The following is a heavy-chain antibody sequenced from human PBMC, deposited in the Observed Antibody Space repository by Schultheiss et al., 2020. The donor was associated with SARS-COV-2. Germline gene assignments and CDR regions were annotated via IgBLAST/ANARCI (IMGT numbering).Heavy chain of an antibody. CDR3: ARGMVVPAAQIDY. CDR1: GGSISSSNYY. V-gene: IGHV4-39*01. D-gene: IGHD2-2*01. CDR2: INHSGST. J-gene: IGHJ4*02. Sequence: SETLSLTCTVSGGSISSSNYYWSWIRQPPGKGLEWIGEINHSGSTNYNPSLKSRVTISVDTSKNQFSLKLSSVTAADTAVYYCARGMVVPAAQIDYWGQGTLVTVSS.